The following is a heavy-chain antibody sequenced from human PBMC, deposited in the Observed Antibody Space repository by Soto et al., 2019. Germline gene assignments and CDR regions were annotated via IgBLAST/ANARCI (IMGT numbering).Heavy chain of an antibody. CDR2: IKSKTDGGTT. D-gene: IGHD1-26*01. Sequence: VGSLRLSFAASGFTFSNSWMSWFRQAPGKGLEWVGRIKSKTDGGTTDYTAPVKGRFTISRDDSKNTLYLQMNSLETEDTAFVYCCTVVGTYVEVRGQGTRLSV. CDR1: GFTFSNSW. J-gene: IGHJ4*02. CDR3: CTVVGTYVEV. V-gene: IGHV3-15*01.